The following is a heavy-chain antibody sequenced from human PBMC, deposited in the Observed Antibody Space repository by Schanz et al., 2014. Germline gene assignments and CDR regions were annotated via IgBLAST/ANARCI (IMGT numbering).Heavy chain of an antibody. D-gene: IGHD6-13*01. J-gene: IGHJ4*02. Sequence: QVQLQESGPGLVKPSENLSLTCTVSDGSISSSSYYWGWIRQPPGKGLEWIGSIYQSGTTYYSPPLKSRVTISVDTPKTKSPLNLSSVTAADTAVYYCARPGGSSWSFAYWGLGRLVIVSS. CDR2: IYQSGTT. CDR3: ARPGGSSWSFAY. CDR1: DGSISSSSYY. V-gene: IGHV4-39*01.